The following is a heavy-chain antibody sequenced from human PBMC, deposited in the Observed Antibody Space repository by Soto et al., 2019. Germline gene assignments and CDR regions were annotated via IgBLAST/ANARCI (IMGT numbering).Heavy chain of an antibody. CDR2: IWYDGSNK. J-gene: IGHJ3*02. D-gene: IGHD6-6*01. Sequence: QVQLVESGGGVVQPGRSLRLSCAASGFTFSSYGMHWVRQAPGKGLEWVAVIWYDGSNKYYADSVKGRFTISRDNSKNTLYLQMNSLRAEDTAVYYCARGGGQPPNQEQLVGMGFAFDIWGQGTMVTVSS. CDR1: GFTFSSYG. CDR3: ARGGGQPPNQEQLVGMGFAFDI. V-gene: IGHV3-33*01.